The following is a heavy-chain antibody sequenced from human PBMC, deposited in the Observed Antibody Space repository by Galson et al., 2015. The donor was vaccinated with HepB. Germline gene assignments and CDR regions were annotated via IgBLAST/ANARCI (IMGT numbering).Heavy chain of an antibody. Sequence: SLRLSCAASGFTVSSNYMSWVRQAPGKGLEWVSVIYSGGSTYYADSVKGRFTISRDNSKNTLYLQMNSLRAEDTAVYYCARNGYSSGWYEVFFDYWGQGTLVTVSS. CDR2: IYSGGST. CDR1: GFTVSSNY. D-gene: IGHD6-19*01. J-gene: IGHJ4*02. CDR3: ARNGYSSGWYEVFFDY. V-gene: IGHV3-53*01.